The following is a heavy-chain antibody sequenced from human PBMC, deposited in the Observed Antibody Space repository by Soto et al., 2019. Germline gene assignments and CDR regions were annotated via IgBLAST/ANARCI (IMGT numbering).Heavy chain of an antibody. D-gene: IGHD6-6*01. J-gene: IGHJ6*02. V-gene: IGHV1-69*13. Sequence: SVKVSFKASRGTFSSYAISWGRQAPGQGLEWMGGIIPIFGTANYAQKFQGRVTITADESTSTAYMELSSLRSEDTAVYYCARDSVAARPKDYYYYGMDVWGQGTTVTVSS. CDR2: IIPIFGTA. CDR3: ARDSVAARPKDYYYYGMDV. CDR1: RGTFSSYA.